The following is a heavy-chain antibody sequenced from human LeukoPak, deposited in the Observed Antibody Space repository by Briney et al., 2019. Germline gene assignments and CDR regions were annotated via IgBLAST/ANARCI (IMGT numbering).Heavy chain of an antibody. CDR2: IYYSGST. CDR1: GGSISSYY. D-gene: IGHD5-18*01. J-gene: IGHJ4*02. CDR3: ARGMFCYGYDY. V-gene: IGHV4-59*08. Sequence: SETLSLTCTVSGGSISSYYWSWIRQPPGKGLEWIGYIYYSGSTNYNPSLKSRVTISVDTSKNQFSLKLSSVTAADTAVYYCARGMFCYGYDYWGQGTLVTVSS.